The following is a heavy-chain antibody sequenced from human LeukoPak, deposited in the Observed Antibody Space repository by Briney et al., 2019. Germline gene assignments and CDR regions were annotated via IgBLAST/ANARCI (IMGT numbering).Heavy chain of an antibody. CDR1: GYTFTGYY. V-gene: IGHV1-2*02. D-gene: IGHD5-18*01. Sequence: ASVKVSCKASGYTFTGYYMHWVRQAPGQGLEWMGWINPNSGGTNYAQKFQGRVTMTRDTSISTAYMELSRLRSDDTAVYYCASGLVRGYSYGGITGTMFHDAFDIWGQGTMVTVSS. CDR2: INPNSGGT. J-gene: IGHJ3*02. CDR3: ASGLVRGYSYGGITGTMFHDAFDI.